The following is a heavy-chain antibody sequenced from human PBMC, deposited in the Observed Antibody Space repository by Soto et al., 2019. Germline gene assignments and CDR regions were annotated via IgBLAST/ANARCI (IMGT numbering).Heavy chain of an antibody. CDR1: GFTFSSYS. D-gene: IGHD3-16*01. CDR3: VKVGFTYYFDY. V-gene: IGHV3-48*02. J-gene: IGHJ4*02. Sequence: GGSPRLSCAASGFTFSSYSMNWVRQAPGKGLEWVSYISSSSSIIHYADSVKGRFTISRDNSKNTLYLQMSSLRDEDTAVEDCVKVGFTYYFDYWGQGTLVTVSS. CDR2: ISSSSSII.